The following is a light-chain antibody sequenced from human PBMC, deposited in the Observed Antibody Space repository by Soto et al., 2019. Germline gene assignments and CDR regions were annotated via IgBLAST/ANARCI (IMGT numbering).Light chain of an antibody. CDR1: QSVSSSY. V-gene: IGKV3-20*01. CDR3: QQHVSIPWT. Sequence: ILLTQSPGSLSLSPGERATLSCRASQSVSSSYLAWYQQKPGQAPRLLIYGASTRAAGIPERFSGRGSGTDFTLTVSRLEPEDLAVYYCQQHVSIPWTFGQGTKVDIK. J-gene: IGKJ1*01. CDR2: GAS.